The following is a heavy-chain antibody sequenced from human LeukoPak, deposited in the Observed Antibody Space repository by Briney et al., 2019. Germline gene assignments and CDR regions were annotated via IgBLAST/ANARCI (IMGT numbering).Heavy chain of an antibody. Sequence: ASVKVSCKASGGTFSSYAISWVRQAPGQGLEWMGGIIPIFGTANYAQKFQGRVTITADESTSTAYMELSSLRSEDTAVYYCARDGDYYGSGSYSTFDYWGQGTLVTVSS. CDR2: IIPIFGTA. CDR3: ARDGDYYGSGSYSTFDY. CDR1: GGTFSSYA. V-gene: IGHV1-69*13. J-gene: IGHJ4*02. D-gene: IGHD3-10*01.